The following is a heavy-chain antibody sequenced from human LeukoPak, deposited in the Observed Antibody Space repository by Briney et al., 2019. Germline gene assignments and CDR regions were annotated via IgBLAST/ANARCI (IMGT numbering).Heavy chain of an antibody. CDR1: GFXFSTYG. CDR2: IWYDGSNK. Sequence: PGRSLRLSCAASGFXFSTYGIHWVRQAPGKGLEWVAVIWYDGSNKYYADSVKGRFTISRDNSKNTLYLQMNSLRAEDTAVYYCGRDLFMIVVPGQNVLDYRGQGTLVTVSS. D-gene: IGHD3-22*01. V-gene: IGHV3-33*01. CDR3: GRDLFMIVVPGQNVLDY. J-gene: IGHJ4*02.